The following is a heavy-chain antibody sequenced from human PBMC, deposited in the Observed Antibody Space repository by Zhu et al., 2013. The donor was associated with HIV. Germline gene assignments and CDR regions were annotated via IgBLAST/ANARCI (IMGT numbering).Heavy chain of an antibody. CDR1: GYTFTGYY. V-gene: IGHV1-2*02. CDR2: INPNSGGT. Sequence: QVQLVQSGAEVKKPGASVKVSCKASGYTFTGYYMHWVRQAPGQGLEWMGWINPNSGGTNYAQKFQGRVTITRDTSTSTVYMELSSLRSDDTAVYYCARMDKGSCTETTCPDWFDPWGQGTLVTVSS. CDR3: ARMDKGSCTETTCPDWFDP. D-gene: IGHD2-8*02. J-gene: IGHJ5*02.